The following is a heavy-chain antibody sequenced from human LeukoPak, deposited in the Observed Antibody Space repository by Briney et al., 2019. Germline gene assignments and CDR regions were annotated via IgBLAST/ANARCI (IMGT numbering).Heavy chain of an antibody. Sequence: PSETLSLTCAVYGGSFSGYYWSWIRQPPGKGLEWIGEINHSGSTNYNPSLKSRVTISVDTSKNQFSLKLSSVTAADTAVYYCASKYYYGSGSTYYYYYYMDVWGKGTTVTVSS. V-gene: IGHV4-34*01. J-gene: IGHJ6*03. CDR1: GGSFSGYY. CDR2: INHSGST. D-gene: IGHD3-10*01. CDR3: ASKYYYGSGSTYYYYYYMDV.